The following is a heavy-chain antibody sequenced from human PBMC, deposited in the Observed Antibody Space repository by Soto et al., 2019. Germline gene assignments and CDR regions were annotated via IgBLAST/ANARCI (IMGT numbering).Heavy chain of an antibody. CDR3: ARDGREAARPCGMDV. J-gene: IGHJ6*02. Sequence: PGGSLRLSCAASGFTFSSYGMHWVRQAPGKGLEWVAVIWYDGSNKYYADSVKGRFTTSRDNSKNTLYLQMNSLRAEDTAVYYCARDGREAARPCGMDVWGQVTTVTVSS. CDR2: IWYDGSNK. D-gene: IGHD6-6*01. V-gene: IGHV3-33*01. CDR1: GFTFSSYG.